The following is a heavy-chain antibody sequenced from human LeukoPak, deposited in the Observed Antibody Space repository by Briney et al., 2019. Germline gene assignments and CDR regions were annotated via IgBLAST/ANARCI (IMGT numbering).Heavy chain of an antibody. J-gene: IGHJ3*02. V-gene: IGHV4-34*01. D-gene: IGHD6-13*01. CDR1: GGSFSGYC. CDR2: INHSGST. Sequence: SETLSLTCAVYGGSFSGYCWSWIRQPPGKGLEWIGEINHSGSTNYNPSLKSRVTISVDTSKNQFSLKLSSVTAADTAVYYCARQKASRGIAAAGSLGNAFDIWGQGTMVTVSS. CDR3: ARQKASRGIAAAGSLGNAFDI.